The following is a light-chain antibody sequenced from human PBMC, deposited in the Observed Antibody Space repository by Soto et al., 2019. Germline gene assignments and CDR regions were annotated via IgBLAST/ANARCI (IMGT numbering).Light chain of an antibody. CDR1: SSNIESNY. CDR2: RNN. Sequence: QSVLTQPPSASGTPGQRVTISCSGSSSNIESNYVYLYQQLPGTAPRLLIYRNNQRPSGVPDRFYGSNSGTSASLALSALRFEDEADYYCTVWDDSLMGRLFGGGTKLTVL. J-gene: IGLJ2*01. V-gene: IGLV1-47*01. CDR3: TVWDDSLMGRL.